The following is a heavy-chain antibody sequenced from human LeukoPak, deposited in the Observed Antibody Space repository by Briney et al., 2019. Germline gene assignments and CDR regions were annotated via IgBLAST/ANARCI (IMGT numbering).Heavy chain of an antibody. Sequence: SETLPLTCTVSGGSISSSSYYWGWIRQPPGKGLEWIGSIYYSGSTYYNPSLKSRVTISVDTSKNQFSLKLSSVTAADTAVYYCARHRIYDFWSGYLFDYWGQGTLVTVSS. D-gene: IGHD3-3*01. J-gene: IGHJ4*02. CDR2: IYYSGST. V-gene: IGHV4-39*01. CDR1: GGSISSSSYY. CDR3: ARHRIYDFWSGYLFDY.